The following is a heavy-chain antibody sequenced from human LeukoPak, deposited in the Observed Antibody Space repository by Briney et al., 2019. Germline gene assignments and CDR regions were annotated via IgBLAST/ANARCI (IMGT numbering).Heavy chain of an antibody. CDR3: ARDPLDISRWTNAFDI. V-gene: IGHV3-30*02. D-gene: IGHD2-2*03. CDR2: IQYDGNTI. CDR1: GFTYSHNG. Sequence: AGGSLRLSCVASGFTYSHNGMHWVRQAPGKGLEWVAFIQYDGNTIFYADSVKGRFTISRDNSKNTLYLQVNGLRPEDTAVYYCARDPLDISRWTNAFDIWGQGTMVSVSS. J-gene: IGHJ3*02.